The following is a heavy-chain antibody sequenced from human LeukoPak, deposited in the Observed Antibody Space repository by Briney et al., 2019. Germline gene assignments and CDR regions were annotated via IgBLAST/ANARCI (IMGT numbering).Heavy chain of an antibody. J-gene: IGHJ4*02. CDR3: AKGDPFFVY. CDR1: GFTFNNFA. Sequence: GGSLRLSCAASGFTFNNFAMSWVRQAPGKGLEWVSAIVSGGGSTNYADSVKGRFTISRDNSKNTLYLQMNSLRAEDTAVYYCAKGDPFFVYWGQGTLVTVSS. CDR2: IVSGGGST. V-gene: IGHV3-23*01.